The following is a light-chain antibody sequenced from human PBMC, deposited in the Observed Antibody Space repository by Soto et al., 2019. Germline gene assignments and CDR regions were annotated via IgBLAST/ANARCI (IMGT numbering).Light chain of an antibody. Sequence: DIQMTQSPSTLSASVGDRVTITCRASQSISSWLAWYQQRPGRAPQLLIYKASNLESGVPSRFSGSGSGTESTLIISRLQPDDFATYYCQHYYNYPWTFGQGTKVEIK. J-gene: IGKJ1*01. CDR1: QSISSW. CDR3: QHYYNYPWT. CDR2: KAS. V-gene: IGKV1-5*03.